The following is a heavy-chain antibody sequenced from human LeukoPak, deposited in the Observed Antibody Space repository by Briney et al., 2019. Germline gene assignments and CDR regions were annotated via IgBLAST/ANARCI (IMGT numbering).Heavy chain of an antibody. V-gene: IGHV4-4*02. CDR2: IYPSGST. CDR3: ARGFYGSGCYSSPGFHAFDV. Sequence: SETLSLTCAVSGGSISSNNWWSWVRQPPGKGLEWIGEIYPSGSTDYNPSLESRVTTSVDKSKNQFSLKLSSVTAADTAVYYCARGFYGSGCYSSPGFHAFDVWGQGTMVTVSS. CDR1: GGSISSNNW. D-gene: IGHD3-10*01. J-gene: IGHJ3*01.